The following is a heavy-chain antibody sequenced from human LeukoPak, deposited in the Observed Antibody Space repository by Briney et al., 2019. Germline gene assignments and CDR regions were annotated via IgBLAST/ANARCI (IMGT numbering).Heavy chain of an antibody. Sequence: AGSLSLSCAASGFTFSSYAMSRVRQAPGKGLEWVSAISGSGGSTYYADSVKGRFTISRDNSKNTLYLQMNSLRAEDTAVYYCAKDRYSYGSDYWGQGTLVTVSS. D-gene: IGHD5-18*01. CDR3: AKDRYSYGSDY. V-gene: IGHV3-23*01. CDR1: GFTFSSYA. J-gene: IGHJ4*02. CDR2: ISGSGGST.